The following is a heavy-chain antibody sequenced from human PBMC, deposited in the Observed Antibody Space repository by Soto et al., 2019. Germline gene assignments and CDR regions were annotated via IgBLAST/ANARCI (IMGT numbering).Heavy chain of an antibody. D-gene: IGHD6-19*01. V-gene: IGHV3-33*01. CDR2: IWHDGSNK. CDR1: GFTFSTYG. CDR3: ARMGPGGWYEDY. Sequence: QVQLVESGGGVVQPGRSLRLSCAASGFTFSTYGMHWVRQAPGKGLEWVAVIWHDGSNKYYAHSVKGRFTISRDNSENTLYLLMNSLRGEDTAVYYCARMGPGGWYEDYWGQGTLVTVSS. J-gene: IGHJ4*02.